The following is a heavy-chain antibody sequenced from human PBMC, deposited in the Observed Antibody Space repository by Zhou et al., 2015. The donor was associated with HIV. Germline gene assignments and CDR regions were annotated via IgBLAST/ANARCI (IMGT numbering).Heavy chain of an antibody. D-gene: IGHD1-26*01. V-gene: IGHV3-30*03. CDR1: GFTFNTYG. CDR2: ISYDGTNK. CDR3: ARDQWERLQDNFFALAV. Sequence: QVQLVESGGGVVQPGRSLRLSCAVSGFTFNTYGMHWVRQAPGKGLEWVAVISYDGTNKFYSDSVKGRFTISRDNSKSTLYLEMESLREDDTAMYYCARDQWERLQDNFFALAVWGPGTTVTVSS. J-gene: IGHJ6*02.